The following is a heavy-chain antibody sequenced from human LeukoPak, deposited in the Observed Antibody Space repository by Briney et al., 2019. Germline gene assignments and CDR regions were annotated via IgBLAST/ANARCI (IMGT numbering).Heavy chain of an antibody. CDR2: ISGSDNST. V-gene: IGHV3-23*01. Sequence: GGSLRLSCAASGFTFSSYAMNWVRQAPGKGLEWVSGISGSDNSTYYADSVKGRFTVSRDNSRDTLELQMNSLRPEDTAIYYCAKARYGISTSCYNYWGQGTLVTVSS. J-gene: IGHJ4*02. CDR3: AKARYGISTSCYNY. CDR1: GFTFSSYA. D-gene: IGHD2-2*02.